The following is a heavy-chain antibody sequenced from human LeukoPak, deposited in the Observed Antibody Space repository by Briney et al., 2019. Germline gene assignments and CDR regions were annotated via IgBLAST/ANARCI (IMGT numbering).Heavy chain of an antibody. J-gene: IGHJ5*02. Sequence: ASVIVSCKASGYTFTNYDINWVRQATGQGLEWMGWMNPNSGDTGYAQKFQGSVTMTRDTSISTAYMQLSRLRSDDTAVYYCARARGGIVVVPAAPGGWFAPWGQGTLVTVSS. CDR1: GYTFTNYD. V-gene: IGHV1-8*01. D-gene: IGHD2-2*01. CDR2: MNPNSGDT. CDR3: ARARGGIVVVPAAPGGWFAP.